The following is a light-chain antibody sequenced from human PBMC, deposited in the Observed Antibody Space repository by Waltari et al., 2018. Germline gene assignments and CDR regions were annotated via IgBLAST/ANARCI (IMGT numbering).Light chain of an antibody. CDR2: NAS. J-gene: IGKJ1*01. CDR3: QQSFRTPWT. CDR1: QSITSY. Sequence: DIQLTQSQSSLSASVGDRVTITCRSSQSITSYLNWYQQKPGKAPKLLIYNASKLQSGVPSRFSGSGSGTDFTLTISSLQPEDFATYYCQQSFRTPWTFGLGTKVEIK. V-gene: IGKV1-39*01.